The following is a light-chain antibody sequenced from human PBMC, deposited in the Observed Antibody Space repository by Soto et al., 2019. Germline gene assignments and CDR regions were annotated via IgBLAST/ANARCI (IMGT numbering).Light chain of an antibody. CDR2: DVT. V-gene: IGLV2-14*01. CDR3: SSLTTSRTSSAWV. J-gene: IGLJ3*02. CDR1: SSDVGGYNY. Sequence: QSVLTQPASVSGSPGQSITISCTGTSSDVGGYNYVSWYQRHPGKAPKLMIYDVTNRPSGVSNRFSGSKSDNTASLTISGLQAEDEADYFCSSLTTSRTSSAWVFGGGTKLTVL.